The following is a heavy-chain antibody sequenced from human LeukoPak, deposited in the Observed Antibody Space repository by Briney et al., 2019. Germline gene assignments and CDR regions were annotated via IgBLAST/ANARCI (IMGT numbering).Heavy chain of an antibody. CDR2: ISFDGSNK. D-gene: IGHD5-12*01. J-gene: IGHJ2*01. V-gene: IGHV3-30-3*01. CDR3: ARAYDYSWYFDL. Sequence: PGGSLRLSCAASGFIFSSYAVHWVRQAPGKGLEWVAFISFDGSNKYYADSVRGRSTISRDNSKNIVYLQMNSLRGEDTAVYYCARAYDYSWYFDLWGPGTLVTVSS. CDR1: GFIFSSYA.